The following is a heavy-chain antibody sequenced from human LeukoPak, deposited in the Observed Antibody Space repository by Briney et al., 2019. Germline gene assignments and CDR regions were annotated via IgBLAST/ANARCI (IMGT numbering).Heavy chain of an antibody. Sequence: SETLSFTCTVSGGSISSYYWSWIRQPPGKGLEWIGYIYYSGSSNYNPSLKSRVTISVDTSKNQFSLKLSSVTAADTAVYYCAREAATGDWFDPWGQGTLVTVSS. J-gene: IGHJ5*02. CDR3: AREAATGDWFDP. CDR1: GGSISSYY. D-gene: IGHD2-8*02. CDR2: IYYSGSS. V-gene: IGHV4-59*08.